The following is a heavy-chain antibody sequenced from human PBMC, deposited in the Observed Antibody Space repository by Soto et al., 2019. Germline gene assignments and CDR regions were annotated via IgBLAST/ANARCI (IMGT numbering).Heavy chain of an antibody. Sequence: SQTLSLTCAISGDSVSSNSAAWNWIRQSPSRGLEWLGRTYYRSKWYNDYAVSVKSRITINPDTSKNQFSLQLNSLTPEDTAVYYCARGGIQLWFLRDEKHAFDIWGQGTMVTVSS. CDR3: ARGGIQLWFLRDEKHAFDI. J-gene: IGHJ3*02. D-gene: IGHD5-18*01. V-gene: IGHV6-1*01. CDR1: GDSVSSNSAA. CDR2: TYYRSKWYN.